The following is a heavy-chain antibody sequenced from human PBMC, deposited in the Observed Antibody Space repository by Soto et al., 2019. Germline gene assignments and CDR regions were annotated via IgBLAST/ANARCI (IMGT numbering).Heavy chain of an antibody. CDR3: AREGAGGALDT. J-gene: IGHJ5*02. CDR1: GGSFSS. CDR2: IIPILGTA. V-gene: IGHV1-69*08. D-gene: IGHD1-26*01. Sequence: QVQLVQSGAEVKKPGSSVKVSCKASGGSFSSITWVRQAPGQGLEWMGRIIPILGTANHEQKFQGRVTITADKSTSTAYMELTSLRSEDTAVYFCAREGAGGALDTWGQGTLVPVSS.